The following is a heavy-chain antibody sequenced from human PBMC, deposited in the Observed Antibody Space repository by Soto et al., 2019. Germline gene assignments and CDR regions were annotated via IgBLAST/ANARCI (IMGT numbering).Heavy chain of an antibody. CDR1: GGTFNTYT. CDR3: AITYCRDNSSPRDVDF. CDR2: IIPILYRA. V-gene: IGHV1-69*02. D-gene: IGHD2-21*01. J-gene: IGHJ4*02. Sequence: QVQVVQSGAEVKKPESSVKASCKPSGGTFNTYTVNWVRLAPGHGLEWMGRIIPILYRANYAQKYKDRVTLTAYRSTYRANMERNSLTADDTPVYYSAITYCRDNSSPRDVDFWGPGNGVTVS.